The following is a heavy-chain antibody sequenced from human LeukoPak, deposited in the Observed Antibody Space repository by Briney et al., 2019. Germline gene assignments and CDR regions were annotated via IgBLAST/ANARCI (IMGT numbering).Heavy chain of an antibody. V-gene: IGHV3-7*01. D-gene: IGHD4-23*01. CDR1: GFLFDDYG. CDR2: IKQDGSQK. J-gene: IGHJ5*02. CDR3: ASDRSRTTVENSNWFDP. Sequence: GGSLRLSCAASGFLFDDYGMSWVRQAPGKGLEWVANIKQDGSQKYYVDSVKGRFTISRDNAENALYLQMNSLRAEDTAVYYCASDRSRTTVENSNWFDPWGQGTLVTVSS.